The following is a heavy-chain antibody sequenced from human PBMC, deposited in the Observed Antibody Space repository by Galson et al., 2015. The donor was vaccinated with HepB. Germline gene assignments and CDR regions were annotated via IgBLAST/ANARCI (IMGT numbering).Heavy chain of an antibody. CDR2: INAGNGNT. CDR1: GYTFTSYA. CDR3: ARQSRMVRRLGPGLGY. Sequence: SVKVPCKASGYTFTSYAMHWVRQAPGQRLEWMGWINAGNGNTKYSQKFQGRVTITRDTSASTAYMELSSLRSEDTAVYYCARQSRMVRRLGPGLGYWGQGTLVTVSS. D-gene: IGHD3-10*01. V-gene: IGHV1-3*01. J-gene: IGHJ4*02.